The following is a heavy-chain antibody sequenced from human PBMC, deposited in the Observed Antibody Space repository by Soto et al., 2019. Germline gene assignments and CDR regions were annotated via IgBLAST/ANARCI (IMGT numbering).Heavy chain of an antibody. J-gene: IGHJ6*02. CDR2: IYHSGST. CDR1: GDSIIGIYH. Sequence: SETLSLTCAVSGDSIIGIYHWAWIRQPPGKGLEWIGSIYHSGSTYYNPSLKSRVTISVDTSKNQFSLKLSSVTAADTAVYYCARVGGYGMDVWGQGTTVTVSS. V-gene: IGHV4-38-2*01. CDR3: ARVGGYGMDV. D-gene: IGHD3-10*01.